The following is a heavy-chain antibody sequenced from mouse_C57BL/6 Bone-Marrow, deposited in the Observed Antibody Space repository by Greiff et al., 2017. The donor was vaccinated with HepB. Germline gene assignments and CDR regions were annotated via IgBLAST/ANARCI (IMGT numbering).Heavy chain of an antibody. V-gene: IGHV5-12*01. CDR1: GFTFSDYY. CDR2: ISNGGGST. Sequence: EVQLVESGGGLVQPGGSLKLSCAASGFTFSDYYMYWVRQTPEKRLEWVAYISNGGGSTYYPDTVKGRFTISRDNAKNTLYLQMSRLKSEDTAMYYCARPRDWYFDVWGTGTTVTVSS. CDR3: ARPRDWYFDV. J-gene: IGHJ1*03.